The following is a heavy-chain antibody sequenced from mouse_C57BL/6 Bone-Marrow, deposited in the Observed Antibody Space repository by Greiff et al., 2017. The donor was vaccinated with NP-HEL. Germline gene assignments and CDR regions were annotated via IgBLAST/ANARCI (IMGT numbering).Heavy chain of an antibody. D-gene: IGHD1-1*01. Sequence: EVQGVESGGGLVQPGGSLKLSCAASGFTFSDYYMYWVRQTPEKRLEWVAYISNGGGSTYYPDTVKGRFTISRDNAKNTLYLQMSRLKSEDTAMYYCARGTTVVALDYWGQGTTLTVSS. J-gene: IGHJ2*01. CDR3: ARGTTVVALDY. CDR1: GFTFSDYY. CDR2: ISNGGGST. V-gene: IGHV5-12*01.